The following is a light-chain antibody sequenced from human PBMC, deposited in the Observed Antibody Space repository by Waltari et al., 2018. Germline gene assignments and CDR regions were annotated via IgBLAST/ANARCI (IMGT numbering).Light chain of an antibody. V-gene: IGKV3-20*01. J-gene: IGKJ1*01. CDR3: QKYDRLPAT. CDR1: QSVSRF. Sequence: EIVLTQSPGTLSFSPWERGTLSCRASQSVSRFLAWYQQKPGQAPRLLIYGASTRATGIPDRFSGSGSGTDFSLTISRLEPEDFAVYYCQKYDRLPATFGQGTKVEIK. CDR2: GAS.